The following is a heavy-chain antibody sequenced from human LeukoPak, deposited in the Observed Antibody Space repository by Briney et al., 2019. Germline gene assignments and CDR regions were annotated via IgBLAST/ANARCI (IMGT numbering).Heavy chain of an antibody. CDR1: GLTLTGYA. V-gene: IGHV3-23*01. J-gene: IGHJ4*02. CDR3: AKDATPRNSIWDYFDC. CDR2: IGNPDET. D-gene: IGHD4-23*01. Sequence: GGSLRLSCAASGLTLTGYAVHWVRQAPGKGLEWVSSIGNPDETFYADSVKGRFTVSRDNSRNTLYLKMNSLRAEDAAVYYCAKDATPRNSIWDYFDCWGQGTLLTTSS.